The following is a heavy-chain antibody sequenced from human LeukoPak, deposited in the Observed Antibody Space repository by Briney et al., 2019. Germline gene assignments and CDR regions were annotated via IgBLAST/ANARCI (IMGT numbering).Heavy chain of an antibody. CDR3: ARHGTISSESYFDY. CDR2: IHNSGRT. D-gene: IGHD1-14*01. V-gene: IGHV4-59*08. J-gene: IGHJ4*02. Sequence: SETLSLTCSVSGGSVSSYYWSWIRQSPGKGLEWIRYIHNSGRTNYNPSLKSRVTGFVDTSKNQVSLRLSSVTAADTAVYYCARHGTISSESYFDYWGQGALVTVSS. CDR1: GGSVSSYY.